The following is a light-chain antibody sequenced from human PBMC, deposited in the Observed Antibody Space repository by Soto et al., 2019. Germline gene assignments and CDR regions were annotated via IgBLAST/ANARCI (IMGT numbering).Light chain of an antibody. V-gene: IGKV3-20*01. Sequence: EIVLTQSPGTLSLSPGERATLSCRASQSVSSSYLAWYQQKPGQAPRLLIYGASRRATGSPDRFSGSGSGADFTLAISRLEPEDFAVYYCQQDGSSPWTFGQGTKVEIK. J-gene: IGKJ1*01. CDR3: QQDGSSPWT. CDR2: GAS. CDR1: QSVSSSY.